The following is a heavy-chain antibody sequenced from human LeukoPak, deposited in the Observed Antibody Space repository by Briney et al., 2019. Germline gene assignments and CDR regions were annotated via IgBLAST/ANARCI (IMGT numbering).Heavy chain of an antibody. CDR1: GYTFTGYY. CDR2: INPNSGGT. CDR3: ARETEKSLDWDYYFDY. D-gene: IGHD3-9*01. Sequence: ASVKVSCKASGYTFTGYYMHWVRQAPGQGLEWMGWINPNSGGTKYEQKFQGRVTMTRDTSISTAYMELSRLRSDDTAVYYCARETEKSLDWDYYFDYWGQGTLVTVSS. V-gene: IGHV1-2*02. J-gene: IGHJ4*02.